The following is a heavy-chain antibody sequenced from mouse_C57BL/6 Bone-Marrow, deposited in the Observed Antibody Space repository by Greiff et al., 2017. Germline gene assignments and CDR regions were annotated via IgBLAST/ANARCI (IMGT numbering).Heavy chain of an antibody. Sequence: VQLQQPGAELVMPGASVKLSCKASGYTFTSYWMHWVKQRPGQGLEWIGEIDPSDSYTNYNQKFKGKSTLTVDKSSSTAYMQLSSLTSEDSAVYYCAREGDEFAYWGQGTLVTVSA. CDR2: IDPSDSYT. CDR3: AREGDEFAY. CDR1: GYTFTSYW. V-gene: IGHV1-69*01. J-gene: IGHJ3*01.